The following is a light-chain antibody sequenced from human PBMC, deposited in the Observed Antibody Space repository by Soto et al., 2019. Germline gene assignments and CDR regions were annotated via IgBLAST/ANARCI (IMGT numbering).Light chain of an antibody. CDR1: QSVSSSY. CDR3: QQYGSSPWT. V-gene: IGKV3-20*01. J-gene: IGKJ2*02. Sequence: EIVLTQSPGTLSLSPGERATLSCRASQSVSSSYLAWYQQKPGQAPRLLIYGASSRATGIPDRFSGGGSGTDFTLTISRLEPEDFAVYYCQQYGSSPWTFGQGTKLEIK. CDR2: GAS.